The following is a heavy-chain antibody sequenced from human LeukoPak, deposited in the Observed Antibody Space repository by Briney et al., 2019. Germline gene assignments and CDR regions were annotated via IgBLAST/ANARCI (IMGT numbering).Heavy chain of an antibody. CDR3: ARDHGSH. Sequence: SETLSLTCSLSGGSISSYYWSWIRQPPGRGLEWIGYIYYSGITNYNPSLKSRVTISVDTSRNQFSLNVTSVTAADTAVYYCARDHGSHWGQGTLVTVSS. V-gene: IGHV4-59*01. D-gene: IGHD3-10*01. CDR2: IYYSGIT. J-gene: IGHJ4*02. CDR1: GGSISSYY.